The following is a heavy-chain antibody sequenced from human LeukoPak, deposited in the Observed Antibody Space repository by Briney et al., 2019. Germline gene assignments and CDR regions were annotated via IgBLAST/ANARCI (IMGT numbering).Heavy chain of an antibody. CDR2: IYYSGST. D-gene: IGHD3-22*01. J-gene: IGHJ4*02. CDR1: GGSISSSSYY. Sequence: KPSETLSLTCTVSGGSISSSSYYWGWIRQPPGKGLEWIGSIYYSGSTYYNPSLKSRVTISVDTSKNQFSLKLSSVTAADTAVYYCARHLREDSSGYYSDYWGQGTLVTVPS. CDR3: ARHLREDSSGYYSDY. V-gene: IGHV4-39*01.